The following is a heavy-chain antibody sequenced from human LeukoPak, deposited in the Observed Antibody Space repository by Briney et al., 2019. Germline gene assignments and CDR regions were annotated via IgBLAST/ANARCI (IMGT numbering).Heavy chain of an antibody. Sequence: SETLSLTCTVSGGSISSYYWSWIRQPAGKGLEWIGRIYTSGSTNYNPSLKSRVTMSVDTSKNQFSLKLSSVTAADTAVYYCARDRRPVTMVRGVFFDYWGQGTLVTVSS. CDR1: GGSISSYY. D-gene: IGHD3-10*01. J-gene: IGHJ4*02. V-gene: IGHV4-4*07. CDR2: IYTSGST. CDR3: ARDRRPVTMVRGVFFDY.